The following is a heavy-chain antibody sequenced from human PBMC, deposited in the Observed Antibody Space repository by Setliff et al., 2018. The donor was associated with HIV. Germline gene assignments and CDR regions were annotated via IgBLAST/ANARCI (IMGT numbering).Heavy chain of an antibody. V-gene: IGHV4-38-2*01. CDR2: IYYSGST. Sequence: SETLSLTCAVSRYFISGGYYWDWIRQPPGKGLEWIGSIYYSGSTYYNPSLKSRVTISVDTSKNQFSLKLSSVTAADTAVYYCARGAMIVVVQSDAFDIWGQGTMVTVSS. J-gene: IGHJ3*02. CDR3: ARGAMIVVVQSDAFDI. CDR1: RYFISGGYY. D-gene: IGHD3-22*01.